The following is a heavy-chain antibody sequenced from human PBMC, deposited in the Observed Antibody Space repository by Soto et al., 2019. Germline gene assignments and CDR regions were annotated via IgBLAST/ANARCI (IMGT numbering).Heavy chain of an antibody. CDR2: IVVGSGNT. CDR1: GFTFTSSA. D-gene: IGHD3-16*01. Sequence: SVKVSCKASGFTFTSSAVQWVRQARGQRLEWIGWIVVGSGNTNYAQKFQERVTITRDMSTSTAYMELSSLRFEDTAVYYCAADRGGADDWFDPWGQGTLVTVSS. CDR3: AADRGGADDWFDP. V-gene: IGHV1-58*01. J-gene: IGHJ5*02.